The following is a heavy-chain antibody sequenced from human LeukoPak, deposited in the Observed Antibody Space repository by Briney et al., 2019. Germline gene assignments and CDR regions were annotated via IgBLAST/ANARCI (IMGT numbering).Heavy chain of an antibody. CDR1: GYTFSDFH. CDR2: LNPYTGAT. CDR3: VTATVTHTRDP. J-gene: IGHJ5*02. Sequence: ASVNVSCQPSGYTFSDFHLHWVRQPPGQGLEWMGWLNPYTGATITAQRFQGRVTLTWDTSNATGFMELTSLRSDDTAVYYCVTATVTHTRDPWGQGTLVTVSS. V-gene: IGHV1-2*02. D-gene: IGHD4-17*01.